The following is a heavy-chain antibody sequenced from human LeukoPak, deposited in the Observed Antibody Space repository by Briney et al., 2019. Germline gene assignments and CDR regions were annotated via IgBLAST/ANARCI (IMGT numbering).Heavy chain of an antibody. CDR2: ISGSGGST. CDR1: RFTFSSYA. D-gene: IGHD4-17*01. J-gene: IGHJ3*02. V-gene: IGHV3-23*01. CDR3: AKDPPTVVANAFHI. Sequence: GGSLRLSCAASRFTFSSYAMSWVRQAPGKGLEWVSGISGSGGSTYYADSVKGRFTISRDNSKNTLYLQMDSLRGEDTAIYYCAKDPPTVVANAFHIWGQGTMVTVSS.